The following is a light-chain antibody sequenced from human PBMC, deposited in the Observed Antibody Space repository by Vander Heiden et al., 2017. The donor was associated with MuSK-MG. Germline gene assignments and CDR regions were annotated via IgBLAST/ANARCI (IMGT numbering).Light chain of an antibody. J-gene: IGLJ3*02. Sequence: QSVLTQPPSASGTPGQRVTISCSGSSSNIGNNIVSWYQQFPGTAPKLLIFSNTHRPSGVPDRFSGSRSGTSASLAISGLQSEDEADYYCAAWDDSLNGWVFGGGTKLTGL. V-gene: IGLV1-44*01. CDR3: AAWDDSLNGWV. CDR1: SSNIGNNI. CDR2: SNT.